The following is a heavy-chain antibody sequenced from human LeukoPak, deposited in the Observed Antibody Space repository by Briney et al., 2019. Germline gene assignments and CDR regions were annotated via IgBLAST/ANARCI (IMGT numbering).Heavy chain of an antibody. CDR1: GFTFSSYG. CDR2: IWYDGSNK. D-gene: IGHD7-27*01. J-gene: IGHJ4*02. CDR3: AKIIWGRYADY. V-gene: IGHV3-33*06. Sequence: GGSLRLSCAASGFTFSSYGMHWVRQAPGKGLEWVAVIWYDGSNKYYADSVKGRFTISRDNSKNTLYLQMNSLRAEDTAVYYCAKIIWGRYADYWGQGTLVTVSS.